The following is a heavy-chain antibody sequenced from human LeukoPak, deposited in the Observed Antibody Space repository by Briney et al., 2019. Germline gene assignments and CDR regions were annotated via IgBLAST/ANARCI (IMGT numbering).Heavy chain of an antibody. V-gene: IGHV4-34*01. Sequence: SETLSLTCAVYGGSFSGYYWSWIRQPPGKGLEWIGEINHSGGTNYNPSLKSRVTISVDTSRNQFSLKLSSVTAADTAVYYCARGPILRLYYFDYWGQGTLVTVSS. CDR1: GGSFSGYY. CDR3: ARGPILRLYYFDY. CDR2: INHSGGT. D-gene: IGHD4-17*01. J-gene: IGHJ4*02.